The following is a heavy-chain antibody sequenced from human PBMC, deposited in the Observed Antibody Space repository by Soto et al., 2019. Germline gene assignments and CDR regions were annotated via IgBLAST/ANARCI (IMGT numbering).Heavy chain of an antibody. J-gene: IGHJ6*01. CDR1: GFSLSTGGVG. Sequence: QITLKESGPSLVKPTQTLTLTCTFSGFSLSTGGVGVGWIRQPPGKALEWLALIYWDDDKRYSPSLRSRLTVTKDTSKSQRVLTMTNMDPVDTATYYCAHSRCGGDCLQSYSSHYYYGMDVWGQGTTVTVSS. CDR2: IYWDDDK. V-gene: IGHV2-5*02. CDR3: AHSRCGGDCLQSYSSHYYYGMDV. D-gene: IGHD2-21*02.